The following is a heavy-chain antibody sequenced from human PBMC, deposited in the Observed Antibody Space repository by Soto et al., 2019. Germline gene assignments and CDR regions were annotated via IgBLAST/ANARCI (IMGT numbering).Heavy chain of an antibody. V-gene: IGHV3-15*07. CDR3: TTVLWFGDPSDHYGPDV. CDR1: GFTFTYAW. CDR2: IKSKTDGETT. J-gene: IGHJ6*02. Sequence: GGSLRLSCAASGFTFTYAWMNWVRQAPGKGLEWVGRIKSKTDGETTDYAAPVEGRFTISRADSQNTLYLQMNSLKTEDTAVYYRTTVLWFGDPSDHYGPDVWGQGTTVTVSS. D-gene: IGHD3-10*01.